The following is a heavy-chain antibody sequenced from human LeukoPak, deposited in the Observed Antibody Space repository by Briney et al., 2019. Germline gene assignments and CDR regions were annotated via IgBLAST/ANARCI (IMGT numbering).Heavy chain of an antibody. Sequence: SVKVSCKASGGTFSSYAISWVRQAPGQGLEWMGGIIPIFGTANYAQKFQGRVTITADKSTSTAYMELSSLRSEDTAVYYCARGGTASYYYYYYMDVWGKGTTVTVSS. V-gene: IGHV1-69*06. D-gene: IGHD5-18*01. CDR3: ARGGTASYYYYYYMDV. CDR2: IIPIFGTA. J-gene: IGHJ6*03. CDR1: GGTFSSYA.